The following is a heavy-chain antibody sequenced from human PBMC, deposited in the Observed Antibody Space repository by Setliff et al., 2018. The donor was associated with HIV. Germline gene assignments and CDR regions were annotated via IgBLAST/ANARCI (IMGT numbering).Heavy chain of an antibody. CDR2: IFYSGST. Sequence: SSETLSLTCTVSGGSISSYYWSWIRQPPGEGLEGLGYIFYSGSTTYNPSLKSRVIISLDTSKNQFSLKLTSVTAADTAVYSCASAGSGTRAPPRYWVQGTLVTVSS. CDR1: GGSISSYY. J-gene: IGHJ4*02. D-gene: IGHD1-1*01. CDR3: ASAGSGTRAPPRY. V-gene: IGHV4-59*01.